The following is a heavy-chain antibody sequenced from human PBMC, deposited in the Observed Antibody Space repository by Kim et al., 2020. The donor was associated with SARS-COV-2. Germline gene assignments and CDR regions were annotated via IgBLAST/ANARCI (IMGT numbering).Heavy chain of an antibody. V-gene: IGHV3-11*04. D-gene: IGHD3-9*01. CDR3: ARGNIYDILTGYYPNLDY. Sequence: KVRFTISRDNAKNSLYLQMNSLRAEDTAVYYCARGNIYDILTGYYPNLDYWGQGTLVTVSS. J-gene: IGHJ4*02.